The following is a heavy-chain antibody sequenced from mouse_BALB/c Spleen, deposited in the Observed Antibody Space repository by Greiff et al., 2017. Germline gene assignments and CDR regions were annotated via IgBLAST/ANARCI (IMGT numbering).Heavy chain of an antibody. J-gene: IGHJ2*01. V-gene: IGHV5-6*01. CDR3: ARQVSFDY. CDR1: GFTFSSYG. Sequence: EVMLVESGGDLVKPGGSLKLSCAASGFTFSSYGMSWVRQTPDKRLEWVATISSGGSYTYYPDSVKGRFTISRDNAKNTLYLQMSSLKSEDTAMYYCARQVSFDYWGQGTTLTVSS. CDR2: ISSGGSYT.